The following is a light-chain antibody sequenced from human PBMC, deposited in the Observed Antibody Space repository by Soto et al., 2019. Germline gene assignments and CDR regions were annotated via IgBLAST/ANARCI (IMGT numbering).Light chain of an antibody. J-gene: IGKJ5*01. CDR1: QSVGGN. CDR3: QQYDNWPPIT. V-gene: IGKV3D-15*01. CDR2: AAS. Sequence: EIVVTQSPATLSVSPGERATLSCRASQSVGGNLAWYQQTPGQAPRLLIYAASTRAAGIPGRFSGSGFGTEFTLTFSSLQSEDFAIYYCQQYDNWPPITFGQGTRREI.